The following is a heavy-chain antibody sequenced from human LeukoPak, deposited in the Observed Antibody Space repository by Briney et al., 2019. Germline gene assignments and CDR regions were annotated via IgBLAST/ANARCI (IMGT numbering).Heavy chain of an antibody. J-gene: IGHJ4*02. CDR3: AKDFYCSATYYFDY. CDR1: GFTFSSYS. Sequence: GGSLTLSCAASGFTFSSYSMSWVRQPPGKGLEWVSPISGSGGSTYYAYSVKGRFTISGDNSKNTLYLQMNSLRAEDTAVYYCAKDFYCSATYYFDYWGQGTLVTVSS. D-gene: IGHD3-10*01. CDR2: ISGSGGST. V-gene: IGHV3-23*01.